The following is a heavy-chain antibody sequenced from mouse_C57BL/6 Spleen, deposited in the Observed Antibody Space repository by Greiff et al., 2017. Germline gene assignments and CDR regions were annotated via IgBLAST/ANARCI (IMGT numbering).Heavy chain of an antibody. CDR2: IDPETGGT. Sequence: QVQLQQSGAELVRPGASVTLSCKASGYTFTDYEMHWVKQTPVHGLEWIGAIDPETGGTAYNQKFKGKAILTADKSSSTAYMELRSLTSEDSAVYYCTRRGSNNVGAMDYWGQGTSVTVSS. CDR3: TRRGSNNVGAMDY. J-gene: IGHJ4*01. D-gene: IGHD1-1*01. V-gene: IGHV1-15*01. CDR1: GYTFTDYE.